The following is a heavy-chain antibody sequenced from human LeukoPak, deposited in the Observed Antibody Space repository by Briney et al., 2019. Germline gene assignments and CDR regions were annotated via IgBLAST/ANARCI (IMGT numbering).Heavy chain of an antibody. Sequence: GGSLRLSCAASGFTFSSYAMHWVRQAPGKGLEGVAVISYEGSNKYYADSVKGRFTISRDNSKNTLYLQMNSLRAEDTAVYYCARDGRYDYVWGSYRSAFYYFDYWGQGTLVTVSS. CDR2: ISYEGSNK. D-gene: IGHD3-16*02. V-gene: IGHV3-30*04. J-gene: IGHJ4*02. CDR1: GFTFSSYA. CDR3: ARDGRYDYVWGSYRSAFYYFDY.